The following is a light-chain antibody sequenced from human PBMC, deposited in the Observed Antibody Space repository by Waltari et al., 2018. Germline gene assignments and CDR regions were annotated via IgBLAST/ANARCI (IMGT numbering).Light chain of an antibody. CDR3: QQYNNWPFT. CDR1: QRISSN. CDR2: GAS. Sequence: EIVLTQSPATLPVSSGQRATLSCRASQRISSNLVWYQQKPGQAPRLLIHGASTRAPNIPFRFSGSGSGTAFTLTISSLQAEDFAIYYCQQYNNWPFTFGQGTKLEIK. V-gene: IGKV3-15*01. J-gene: IGKJ2*01.